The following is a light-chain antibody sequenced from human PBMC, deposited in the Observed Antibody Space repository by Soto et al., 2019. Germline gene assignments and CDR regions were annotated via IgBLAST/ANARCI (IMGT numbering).Light chain of an antibody. CDR2: DVI. J-gene: IGLJ1*01. Sequence: QSVLTQPASVSGSPGQSITISCTGTSSDVGGYNYVSWYQHHPGKAPELIISDVINRPSGVSNRFSGSKSGNTASLTIFGLQADDEADYYCFSYTSSTIYVFGTGTKLTVL. V-gene: IGLV2-14*03. CDR1: SSDVGGYNY. CDR3: FSYTSSTIYV.